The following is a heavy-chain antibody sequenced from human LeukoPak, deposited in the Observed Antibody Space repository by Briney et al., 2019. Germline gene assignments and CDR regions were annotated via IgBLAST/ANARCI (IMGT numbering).Heavy chain of an antibody. CDR2: INHSGST. Sequence: PSETLSLTCAVYGGSFRGYYWSWIRQPPGKGLEWIGEINHSGSTNYNPSLKSRVTISVDTSKNQFSLKLSSATAADTAVYYCARGHLTGSTYYFDYWGQGTLVTVSS. CDR3: ARGHLTGSTYYFDY. V-gene: IGHV4-34*01. CDR1: GGSFRGYY. D-gene: IGHD3-9*01. J-gene: IGHJ4*02.